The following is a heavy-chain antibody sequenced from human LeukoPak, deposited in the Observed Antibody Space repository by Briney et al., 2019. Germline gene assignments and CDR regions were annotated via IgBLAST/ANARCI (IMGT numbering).Heavy chain of an antibody. J-gene: IGHJ4*02. D-gene: IGHD1-26*01. V-gene: IGHV4-59*01. Sequence: PSETLSLTCTVSGGSISSYYWSWIRQPPGKGLEWIGYIYYSGSTNYNPSHKSRVTISVDTSKNQFSLKLSSVTAADTAVYYCARDRRSGSSRAFDYWGQGTLVTVSS. CDR3: ARDRRSGSSRAFDY. CDR2: IYYSGST. CDR1: GGSISSYY.